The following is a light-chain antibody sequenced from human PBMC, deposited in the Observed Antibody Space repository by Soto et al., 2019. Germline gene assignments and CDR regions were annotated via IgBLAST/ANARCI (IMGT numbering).Light chain of an antibody. CDR3: SSYTNTSALV. J-gene: IGLJ3*02. V-gene: IGLV2-14*02. Sequence: QSALTQPASVSGSPGQSITISCTGTSSDVGAYNLVSWYQQHPGRAPKLFIFDVSDRPSGVSDRSSGSKSGNTASLTTSGLHAEDEASYYCSSYTNTSALVFGGGTKLTVL. CDR2: DVS. CDR1: SSDVGAYNL.